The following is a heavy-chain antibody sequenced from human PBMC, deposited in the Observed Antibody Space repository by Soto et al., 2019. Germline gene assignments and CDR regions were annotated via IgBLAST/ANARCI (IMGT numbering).Heavy chain of an antibody. CDR3: AKDVGGYSSST. J-gene: IGHJ5*02. Sequence: GGSLRLSCAASGFTFSSYAMNWVRQAPGKGLEWVSVISGSGGSTYYADSVKGRFTISRDNSKNTLYLQMNSLRAEDTAVYYCAKDVGGYSSSTWGQGTLVTVSS. D-gene: IGHD6-6*01. CDR2: ISGSGGST. CDR1: GFTFSSYA. V-gene: IGHV3-23*01.